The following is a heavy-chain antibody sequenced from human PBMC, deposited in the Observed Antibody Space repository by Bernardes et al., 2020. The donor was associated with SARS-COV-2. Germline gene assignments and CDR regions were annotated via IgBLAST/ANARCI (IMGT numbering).Heavy chain of an antibody. CDR1: GGSITSNSYF. V-gene: IGHV4-39*01. Sequence: SESLRLTFTFSGGSITSNSYFWGWIRQPKGKELEWIGSIYYRGRTYYNPSLKSRVHISIDTSKNQFSLKLISVTAADTAVYYCARLNGVLGFGNTFMDFLGQGTTVTVSS. CDR3: ARLNGVLGFGNTFMDF. D-gene: IGHD2-8*01. J-gene: IGHJ6*02. CDR2: IYYRGRT.